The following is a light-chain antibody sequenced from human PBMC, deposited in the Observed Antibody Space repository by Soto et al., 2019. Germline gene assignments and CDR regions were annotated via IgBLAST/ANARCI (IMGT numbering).Light chain of an antibody. CDR3: QQRRNWPLT. Sequence: EIVLTQSPATLSLSPGERATLSCRASQSVSSYLAWYQQKPGQAPSLLIYDASNRATGIPSRFSGSGSGTDFTLTISSLEPEDFAVYSCQQRRNWPLTFGVGTQVEMK. CDR2: DAS. J-gene: IGKJ4*01. V-gene: IGKV3-11*01. CDR1: QSVSSY.